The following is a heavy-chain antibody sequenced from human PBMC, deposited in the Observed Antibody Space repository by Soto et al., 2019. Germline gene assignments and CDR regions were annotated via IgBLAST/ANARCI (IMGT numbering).Heavy chain of an antibody. V-gene: IGHV3-21*06. CDR3: ARESEDLTSDFDY. CDR2: ISSTTNYI. CDR1: GFTFTRYS. J-gene: IGHJ4*02. Sequence: GSLRLSCAASGFTFTRYSMNWVRQAPGKGLEWVSSISSTTNYIYYGDSMKGRFTISRDNAKNSLYLEMNSLRAEDTAVYYCARESEDLTSDFDYWGQGTLVTVSS.